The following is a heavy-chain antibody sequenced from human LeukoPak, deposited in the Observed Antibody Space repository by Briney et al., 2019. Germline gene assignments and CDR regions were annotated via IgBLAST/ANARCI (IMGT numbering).Heavy chain of an antibody. D-gene: IGHD6-13*01. CDR2: IYYSGST. CDR3: ARLSSSWYFAGL. J-gene: IGHJ4*02. Sequence: SETLSLTCTVSGGSISSYYWSRIRQPPGKGLEWIGYIYYSGSTNYNPSLKSRVTISVDTSKNQFSLKLSSVTAADTAVYYCARLSSSWYFAGLWGQGTLVTVSS. V-gene: IGHV4-59*08. CDR1: GGSISSYY.